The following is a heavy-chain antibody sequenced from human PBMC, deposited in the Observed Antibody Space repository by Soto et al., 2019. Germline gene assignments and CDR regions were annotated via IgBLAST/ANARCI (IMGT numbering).Heavy chain of an antibody. CDR1: GGTFSSYA. J-gene: IGHJ6*02. Sequence: SVKVSCKASGGTFSSYAISWVRQAPGQGLEWVGGIIPIFGTANYAQKFQGRVTITADKSTSTAYMELSSLRSEDTAVYYCARGPYYDSSGYYYGMDVWGQGTTVTVSS. D-gene: IGHD3-22*01. CDR3: ARGPYYDSSGYYYGMDV. CDR2: IIPIFGTA. V-gene: IGHV1-69*06.